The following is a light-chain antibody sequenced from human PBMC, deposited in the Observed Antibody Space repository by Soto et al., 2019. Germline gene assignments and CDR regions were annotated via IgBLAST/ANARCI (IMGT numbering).Light chain of an antibody. CDR1: QSVDDY. J-gene: IGKJ5*01. CDR2: EAS. Sequence: EIVLTQSPGTLSLSPGEGATLSCRASQSVDDYLAWYQQKPGQAPRLLIYEASIRATGVPARFSGSGSGTDFTLTISRLEPEDFAVYYCQHRRSWPITYGQGTRLEMK. CDR3: QHRRSWPIT. V-gene: IGKV3-11*01.